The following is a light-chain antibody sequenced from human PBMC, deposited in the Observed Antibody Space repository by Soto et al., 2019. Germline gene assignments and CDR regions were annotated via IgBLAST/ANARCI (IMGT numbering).Light chain of an antibody. J-gene: IGKJ1*01. CDR3: RQSFSTPRT. Sequence: DIQMTQSPSSQSASVGDRVTITCRASQSINKYLNWYQQKPGKAPKLLIYATSTLQSGVPSRFSGGGSETDFTLTISSLQPDDFATYYCRQSFSTPRTFGQGTRVEI. CDR2: ATS. CDR1: QSINKY. V-gene: IGKV1-39*01.